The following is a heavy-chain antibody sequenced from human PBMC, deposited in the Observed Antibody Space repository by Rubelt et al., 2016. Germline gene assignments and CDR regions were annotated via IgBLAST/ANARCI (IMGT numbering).Heavy chain of an antibody. V-gene: IGHV4-34*01. CDR1: GGSISSYY. Sequence: QVQLQESGPGLVKPSETLSLTCTVSGGSISSYYWSWIRQPPGKGLEWIGEINHSGSTNYNPSLKSLVTISVDTSKNQFSLKLSSVTAADTAVYYCARGRNVSGSYYFDYWGQGTLVTVSS. D-gene: IGHD1-26*01. CDR3: ARGRNVSGSYYFDY. J-gene: IGHJ4*02. CDR2: INHSGST.